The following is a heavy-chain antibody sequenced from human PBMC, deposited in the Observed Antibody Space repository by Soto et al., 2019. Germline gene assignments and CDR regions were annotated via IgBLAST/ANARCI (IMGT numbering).Heavy chain of an antibody. CDR2: INAGNGNT. CDR1: GYTFTGYY. D-gene: IGHD3-10*02. J-gene: IGHJ5*02. Sequence: ASVKVSCKASGYTFTGYYMHWVRQAPGQRPEWLGWINAGNGNTYYSEKFEGRVTFTRDTAATTVNMELTSLTSEDTAIYYCGRDQSGIGYYVDWFDPWGQGTLVTVSS. V-gene: IGHV1-3*01. CDR3: GRDQSGIGYYVDWFDP.